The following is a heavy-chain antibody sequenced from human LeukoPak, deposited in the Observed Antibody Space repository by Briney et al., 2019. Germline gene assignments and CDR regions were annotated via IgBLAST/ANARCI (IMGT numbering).Heavy chain of an antibody. V-gene: IGHV4-59*01. CDR1: GDSITSFY. CDR2: IHHTGKN. CDR3: AKWHERLLAFDS. J-gene: IGHJ4*02. Sequence: PSETLSLTCTVSGDSITSFYWNWVRQSPEKGLEWIGYIHHTGKNYYNPSLKSRITMSVDTSRSQFFLKLSSVTAADTAVYHCAKWHERLLAFDSWGQGALVTVSS. D-gene: IGHD1-1*01.